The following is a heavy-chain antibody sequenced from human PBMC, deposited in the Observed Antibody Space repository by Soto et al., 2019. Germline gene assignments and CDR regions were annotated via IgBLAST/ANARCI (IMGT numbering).Heavy chain of an antibody. J-gene: IGHJ6*02. CDR1: GGTFSSYA. Sequence: SVKVSCKASGGTFSSYAIGWVRQAPGQGLEWMGGIIPIFGTANYAQKFQGRVTITADESTSTAYMELSSLRSEDTAVYYCARGVGYCSSTSCYLSYYYYGMDVWGQGTTVTVSS. D-gene: IGHD2-2*01. CDR3: ARGVGYCSSTSCYLSYYYYGMDV. V-gene: IGHV1-69*13. CDR2: IIPIFGTA.